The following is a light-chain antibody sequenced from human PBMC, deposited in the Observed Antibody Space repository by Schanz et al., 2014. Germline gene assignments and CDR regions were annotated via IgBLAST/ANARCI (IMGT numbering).Light chain of an antibody. CDR2: EVN. CDR3: NSFTSSHTHV. J-gene: IGLJ3*02. V-gene: IGLV2-14*02. Sequence: QSALTQPASVSGSPGQSITISCTGTSSDVGSYNLVSWYQQHPGKAPKLMIYEVNKRPSGVPDRFSGSKSGNTASLTISGLQAEDEADYYCNSFTSSHTHVFGGGTKLTVL. CDR1: SSDVGSYNL.